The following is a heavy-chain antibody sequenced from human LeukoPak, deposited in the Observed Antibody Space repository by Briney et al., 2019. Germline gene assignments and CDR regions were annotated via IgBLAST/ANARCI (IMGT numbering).Heavy chain of an antibody. CDR2: ISSSSSYI. CDR1: GFTFSSYS. Sequence: PGGSLRLSCAASGFTFSSYSMNWVRQAPGKGLEWVSSISSSSSYIYYADSVKGRFTISRDNAKNPLYLQMNSLRAEDTAVYYCARGPVGYSGSSTPWFDPWGQGTLVTVSS. J-gene: IGHJ5*02. CDR3: ARGPVGYSGSSTPWFDP. V-gene: IGHV3-21*01. D-gene: IGHD1-26*01.